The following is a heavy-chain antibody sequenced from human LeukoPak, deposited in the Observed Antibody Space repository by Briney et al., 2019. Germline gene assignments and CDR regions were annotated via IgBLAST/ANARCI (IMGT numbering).Heavy chain of an antibody. J-gene: IGHJ4*02. D-gene: IGHD2-15*01. CDR3: ARGRELLDFDY. V-gene: IGHV1-8*03. CDR2: FNLENGNT. Sequence: WASVKVSCKASGYSFVGYGITWVRQAPGQGLEWMGWFNLENGNTGYAQKFQGRVTITRNTSISTAYMELSSLRSEDTAVYYCARGRELLDFDYWGQGTLVTVSS. CDR1: GYSFVGYG.